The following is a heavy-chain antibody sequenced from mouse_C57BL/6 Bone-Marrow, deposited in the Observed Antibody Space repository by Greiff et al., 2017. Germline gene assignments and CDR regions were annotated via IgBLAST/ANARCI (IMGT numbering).Heavy chain of an antibody. CDR1: GYAFSSSW. CDR3: ACPPMDY. CDR2: IYPGDGDT. V-gene: IGHV1-82*01. Sequence: VQLKESGPELVKPGASVKISCKASGYAFSSSWMNWVKQRPGKGLEWIGRIYPGDGDTNYNGKFKGKATLTADKSSSTAYMQLSSLTSEDSAVYFCACPPMDYWGQGTSVTVSS. J-gene: IGHJ4*01.